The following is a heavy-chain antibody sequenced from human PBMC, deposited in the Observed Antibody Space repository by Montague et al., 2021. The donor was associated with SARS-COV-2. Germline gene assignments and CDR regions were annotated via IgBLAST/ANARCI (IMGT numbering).Heavy chain of an antibody. CDR2: IYSSGSA. CDR1: GSSITSYY. CDR3: ARVVRGQRLAFDF. V-gene: IGHV4-59*12. D-gene: IGHD3-10*01. J-gene: IGHJ4*02. Sequence: SETLSLTCTVSGSSITSYYWSWIRQAPGKGLEWIAYIYSSGSASYNPSLRSRVTMSVDKSTNQFSLRLNSVTAADTAVYYCARVVRGQRLAFDFWGQGALVIVSS.